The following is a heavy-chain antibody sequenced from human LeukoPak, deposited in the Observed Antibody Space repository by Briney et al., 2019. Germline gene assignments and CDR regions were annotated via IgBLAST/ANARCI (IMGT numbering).Heavy chain of an antibody. Sequence: GGSLRLSCAASGFTFSSYSMNWVRHAPGKGLEWVSYISSSSSTIYYADSVKGRFTISRDNAKNSLYLQMNSLRDEDTAVYYCAHNGGYYGSGSLDYWGQGTLVTVSS. CDR3: AHNGGYYGSGSLDY. CDR1: GFTFSSYS. V-gene: IGHV3-48*02. J-gene: IGHJ4*02. CDR2: ISSSSSTI. D-gene: IGHD3-10*01.